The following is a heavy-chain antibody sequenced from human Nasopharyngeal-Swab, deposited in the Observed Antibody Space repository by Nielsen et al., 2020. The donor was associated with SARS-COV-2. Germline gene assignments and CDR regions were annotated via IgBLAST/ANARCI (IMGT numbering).Heavy chain of an antibody. CDR1: GFTFDDYG. V-gene: IGHV3-20*04. CDR3: AKQVSGGTYYYHYYMDV. CDR2: INWNGGST. Sequence: GESLKISCAASGFTFDDYGMSWVRQAPGKGLEWVSGINWNGGSTGYADSVKGRFTISRDNSKNTLYLQMNSLRADDTAVYYCAKQVSGGTYYYHYYMDVWGKGTTVTVSS. D-gene: IGHD2-15*01. J-gene: IGHJ6*03.